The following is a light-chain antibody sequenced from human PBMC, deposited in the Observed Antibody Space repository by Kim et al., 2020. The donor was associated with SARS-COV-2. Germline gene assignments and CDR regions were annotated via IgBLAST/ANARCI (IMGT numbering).Light chain of an antibody. CDR2: QDS. V-gene: IGLV3-1*01. J-gene: IGLJ2*01. CDR1: KVGDKY. Sequence: VSPGQTARITCSGDKVGDKYACWYQQKPGQSPVLVIYQDSKRPSGIPERFSGSNSGNTATLTISGTQAMDEADYYGQAWDSSTAVFGGGTQLTVL. CDR3: QAWDSSTAV.